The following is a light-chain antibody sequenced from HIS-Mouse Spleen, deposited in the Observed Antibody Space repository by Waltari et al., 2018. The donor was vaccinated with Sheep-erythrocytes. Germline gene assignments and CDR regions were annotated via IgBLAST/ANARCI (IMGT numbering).Light chain of an antibody. J-gene: IGLJ3*02. V-gene: IGLV2-14*02. Sequence: QSALTQPASVSGSPGQSITISCTGTSSDVGSYNLVSWYQQHPGKAPKRMIYEGSKRPSGFPDRFSGSKSGNTASLTVSGLQAEDEADYYCSSYAGSNNWVFGGGTKLTVL. CDR2: EGS. CDR3: SSYAGSNNWV. CDR1: SSDVGSYNL.